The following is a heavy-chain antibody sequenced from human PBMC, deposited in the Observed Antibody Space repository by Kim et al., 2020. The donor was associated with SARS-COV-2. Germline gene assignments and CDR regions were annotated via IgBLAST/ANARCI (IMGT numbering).Heavy chain of an antibody. V-gene: IGHV3-11*01. CDR2: ISTAGAA. J-gene: IGHJ4*02. CDR3: ARDPDTSSKIDY. Sequence: GSLRLSCAASGFTFTDHYMNRVRQAPGEGLEWISRISTAGAAYYADSAKGRFTVSSDNAKNLLYLQMNSLRADDTALYYCARDPDTSSKIDYWGLGTLV. D-gene: IGHD6-13*01. CDR1: GFTFTDHY.